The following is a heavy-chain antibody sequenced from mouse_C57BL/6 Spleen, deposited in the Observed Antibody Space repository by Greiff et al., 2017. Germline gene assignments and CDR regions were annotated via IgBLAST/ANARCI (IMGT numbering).Heavy chain of an antibody. D-gene: IGHD1-1*01. V-gene: IGHV1-52*01. CDR1: GYTFTSYW. Sequence: QVQLQQPGAELVRPGSSVQLSCKASGYTFTSYWMHWVKQRPIQGLEWIGNIDPSDSETHYNQMFKDKATLTVDKSSSTAYMQLSSLTSEDSAVYYCARIHYYGSSYNWYFDVWGTGTTVTVSS. J-gene: IGHJ1*03. CDR2: IDPSDSET. CDR3: ARIHYYGSSYNWYFDV.